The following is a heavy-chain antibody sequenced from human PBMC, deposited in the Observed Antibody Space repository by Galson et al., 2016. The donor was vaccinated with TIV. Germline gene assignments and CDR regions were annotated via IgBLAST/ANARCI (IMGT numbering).Heavy chain of an antibody. Sequence: SVKVSCKASGYTFSNSGITWVRQAPGQGLEWMGWISTYNGETNYAQKFQGRVTLTTDTSTNTAYMELRSLRPDDTAVYYCARSGYTYGLIGLPSNYWYFDLWGRGTLVTVSS. V-gene: IGHV1-18*01. J-gene: IGHJ2*01. D-gene: IGHD5-18*01. CDR2: ISTYNGET. CDR3: ARSGYTYGLIGLPSNYWYFDL. CDR1: GYTFSNSG.